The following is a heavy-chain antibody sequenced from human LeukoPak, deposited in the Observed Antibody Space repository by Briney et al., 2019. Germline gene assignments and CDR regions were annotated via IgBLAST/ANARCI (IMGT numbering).Heavy chain of an antibody. Sequence: SETLSLTCAVYGGSFSGYHWSWIRQPPGKGLEWIGYIYYSGSTNYNPSLKSRVTISVDTSKNQFSLKLSSVTAADTAVYYCAREAYCGGDCYSGFDYWGQGTLVTVSS. J-gene: IGHJ4*02. CDR1: GGSFSGYH. CDR2: IYYSGST. V-gene: IGHV4-59*01. D-gene: IGHD2-21*02. CDR3: AREAYCGGDCYSGFDY.